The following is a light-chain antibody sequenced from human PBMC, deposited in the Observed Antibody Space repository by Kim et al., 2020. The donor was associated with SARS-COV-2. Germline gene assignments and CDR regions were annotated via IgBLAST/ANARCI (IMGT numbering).Light chain of an antibody. Sequence: ALIQTARIRCQGDSLRSYYATWYQQKPGQAPILVIYDKNNRPSGIPDRFSGSGSGNTASLTITGTQAGDEADYYCNSRDNSNNVVFGGGTQLTVL. CDR2: DKN. J-gene: IGLJ2*01. CDR3: NSRDNSNNVV. CDR1: SLRSYY. V-gene: IGLV3-19*01.